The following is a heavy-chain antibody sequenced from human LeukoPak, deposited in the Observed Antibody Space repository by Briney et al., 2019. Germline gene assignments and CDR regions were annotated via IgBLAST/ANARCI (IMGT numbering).Heavy chain of an antibody. CDR3: ARVWHCTSTSCYDY. J-gene: IGHJ4*02. V-gene: IGHV3-66*01. Sequence: GGSLRLSCAASGFTFTNAWMSWVRQAPGQGLEWVSVIYGGVNTVYADSVQGRFTISRDNSKNTLYLQMSSLRDEDTAVYYCARVWHCTSTSCYDYWGQGTLVTVSS. CDR2: IYGGVNT. D-gene: IGHD2-2*01. CDR1: GFTFTNAW.